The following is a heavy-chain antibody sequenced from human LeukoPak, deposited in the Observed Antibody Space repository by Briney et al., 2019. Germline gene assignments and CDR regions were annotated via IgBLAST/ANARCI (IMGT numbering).Heavy chain of an antibody. CDR1: GGSLSGYY. CDR3: ARDPIYLRGSGSFGAFDI. V-gene: IGHV3-11*04. D-gene: IGHD3-10*01. CDR2: ITSSDSGT. Sequence: KPSETLSLTCAVYGGSLSGYYWSWIRQAPGKGLELVAYITSSDSGTYYADSVKGRFIVSRDNAKKSVYLQMSSLRPEDTAVYYCARDPIYLRGSGSFGAFDIWGQGTLVTVSS. J-gene: IGHJ3*02.